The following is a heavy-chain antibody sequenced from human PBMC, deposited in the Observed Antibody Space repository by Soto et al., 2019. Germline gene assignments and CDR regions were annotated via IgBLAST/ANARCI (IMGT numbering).Heavy chain of an antibody. D-gene: IGHD6-6*01. V-gene: IGHV2-5*02. CDR3: ARDESSIAARADWFDP. J-gene: IGHJ5*02. Sequence: GLDLEWLALIYWDDDKRYSPSLKSRLTITKDTSKNQVVLTMTNMDPVDTATYYCARDESSIAARADWFDPWGQGTLVTVSS. CDR2: IYWDDDK.